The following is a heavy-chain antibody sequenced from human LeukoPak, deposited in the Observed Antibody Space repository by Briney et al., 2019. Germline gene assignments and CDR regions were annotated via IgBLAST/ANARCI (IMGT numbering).Heavy chain of an antibody. D-gene: IGHD5-18*01. V-gene: IGHV3-23*01. Sequence: RGSLRLSCAASGFTFSNFVMSWVRQAPGKGLEWVSAIGGSGGTTYYADSVEGRFTISRDNSKSTLYLQMNSLRAEDTAVYYCAKRGYSFGYDYWGQGTLVTVSS. CDR1: GFTFSNFV. CDR2: IGGSGGTT. J-gene: IGHJ4*02. CDR3: AKRGYSFGYDY.